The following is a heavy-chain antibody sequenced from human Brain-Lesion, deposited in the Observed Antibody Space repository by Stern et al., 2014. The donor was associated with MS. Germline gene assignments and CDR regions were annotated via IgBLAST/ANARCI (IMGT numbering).Heavy chain of an antibody. J-gene: IGHJ6*02. D-gene: IGHD2/OR15-2a*01. CDR1: GASISNTQW. CDR3: ARDPRRGGLSGYYHGLDV. Sequence: QVQLQESGPGLVKPSGTLSLTCAISGASISNTQWWTWVRQSPGKGLEWIGEIYQSGSANYNPSLRSRVTISVDRSKNRFSLTLTSVPAADTAVYYCARDPRRGGLSGYYHGLDVWGPGPTVTVSS. V-gene: IGHV4-4*02. CDR2: IYQSGSA.